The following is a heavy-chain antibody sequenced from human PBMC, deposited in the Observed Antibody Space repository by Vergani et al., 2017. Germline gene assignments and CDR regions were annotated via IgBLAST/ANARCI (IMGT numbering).Heavy chain of an antibody. D-gene: IGHD2-8*01. V-gene: IGHV3-23*01. CDR3: ARDCTSGGCPDNYGMDV. CDR1: GFTFSSYA. Sequence: EVQLLESGGGLVQPGGSLRLSCAASGFTFSSYAMSWVRPAPGKGLEWVSSISGSGGSTHSADSVKGRFTISRDNTNNSLFLQLRSLRAEDAAVYYCARDCTSGGCPDNYGMDVWGQGATVTVS. CDR2: ISGSGGST. J-gene: IGHJ6*02.